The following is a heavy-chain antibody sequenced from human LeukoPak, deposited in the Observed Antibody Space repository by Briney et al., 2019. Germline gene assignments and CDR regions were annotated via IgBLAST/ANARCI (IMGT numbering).Heavy chain of an antibody. J-gene: IGHJ4*02. CDR2: ISSSSSYI. Sequence: GGSLRLSCAASGFTFSSYSMNWVRQAPGKGLEWVSSISSSSSYIYYADSVKGRFTISRDNAKNSLYLQMNSLRAEDTAVYYCARGSKGSGSYFIFDYWGQGTLVTVSS. D-gene: IGHD3-10*01. CDR3: ARGSKGSGSYFIFDY. V-gene: IGHV3-21*01. CDR1: GFTFSSYS.